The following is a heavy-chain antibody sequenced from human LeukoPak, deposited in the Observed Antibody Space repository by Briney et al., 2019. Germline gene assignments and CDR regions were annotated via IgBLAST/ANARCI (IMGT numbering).Heavy chain of an antibody. CDR1: GFTLDDYA. Sequence: PGGSLRLSCAASGFTLDDYAMHWVRQAPGKGLEWVSGISWNSGSIGYADSVKGRFTISRDNAKNSLYLQMNSLRAEDTALYYCARESSIAAAGTPDYWGQGTLVTVSS. J-gene: IGHJ4*02. CDR3: ARESSIAAAGTPDY. CDR2: ISWNSGSI. D-gene: IGHD6-13*01. V-gene: IGHV3-9*01.